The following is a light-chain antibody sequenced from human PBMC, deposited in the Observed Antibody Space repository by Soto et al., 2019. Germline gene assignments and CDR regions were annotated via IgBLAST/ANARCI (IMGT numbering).Light chain of an antibody. CDR2: AAS. Sequence: DIQMTQSPSSLSASVGDRVTITCRASQSISSYLNWYQQKPGKAPKLLIYAASSLQSGVPSRFSGSGSGTDFTLTISSLQPEDFATYSCQQSYSTPLTVGQGTKVEIK. CDR1: QSISSY. CDR3: QQSYSTPLT. J-gene: IGKJ1*01. V-gene: IGKV1-39*01.